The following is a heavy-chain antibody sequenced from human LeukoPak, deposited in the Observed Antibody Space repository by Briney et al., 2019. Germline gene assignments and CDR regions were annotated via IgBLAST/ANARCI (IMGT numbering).Heavy chain of an antibody. Sequence: GGSLRLSCAASGFSFPTHRFHWVRQSPGKGLEWVAYIGSSSSTIYQAKSMKARISISRDNAKNALFLQMSSLRVEDTGVYYCARERETFGIIDSWGQGTLVAVS. D-gene: IGHD1-14*01. CDR3: ARERETFGIIDS. CDR2: IGSSSSTI. J-gene: IGHJ4*02. V-gene: IGHV3-48*04. CDR1: GFSFPTHR.